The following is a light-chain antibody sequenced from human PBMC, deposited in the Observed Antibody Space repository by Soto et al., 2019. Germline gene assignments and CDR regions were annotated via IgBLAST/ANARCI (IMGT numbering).Light chain of an antibody. CDR2: GAS. J-gene: IGKJ1*01. V-gene: IGKV3-20*01. CDR3: QQYGSSPRT. CDR1: QSVSSSY. Sequence: DIVLTQSPDTLSLSPGERATLSCRASQSVSSSYLAWYQQKPGQAPRLLIYGASRRATGIPDRFSGSGSGTDFSLTISRLEPEDFAVYYCQQYGSSPRTFGQGTKVEIK.